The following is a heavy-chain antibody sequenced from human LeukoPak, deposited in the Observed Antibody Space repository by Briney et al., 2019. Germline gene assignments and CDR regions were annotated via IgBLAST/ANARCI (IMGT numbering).Heavy chain of an antibody. D-gene: IGHD3-3*01. Sequence: GASVKVSCKASGYTFTGYYMHWVRQAPGQGLEWMEWINPNSGGTNYAQKFQGWVTMTRDTSISTAYMELSRLRSDDTAVYYCARSAFGVAMGMSRFYYGMDVWGQGTTVTVSS. CDR1: GYTFTGYY. J-gene: IGHJ6*02. CDR2: INPNSGGT. CDR3: ARSAFGVAMGMSRFYYGMDV. V-gene: IGHV1-2*04.